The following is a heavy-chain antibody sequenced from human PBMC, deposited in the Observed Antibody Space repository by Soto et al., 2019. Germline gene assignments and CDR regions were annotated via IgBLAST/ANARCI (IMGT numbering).Heavy chain of an antibody. CDR1: GGSISSGGYS. CDR3: ARGGDSSSSVGIYYYGMDV. V-gene: IGHV4-30-2*01. J-gene: IGHJ6*02. CDR2: IYHSGST. D-gene: IGHD6-13*01. Sequence: QLQLQESGSGLVKPSQTLSLTCAVSGGSISSGGYSWSWIRQPPGKGLEWIGYIYHSGSTYYNPSLKSRVTISVDRSKNQFSLKLSSVTAADTAVYYCARGGDSSSSVGIYYYGMDVWGQGSTVTVSS.